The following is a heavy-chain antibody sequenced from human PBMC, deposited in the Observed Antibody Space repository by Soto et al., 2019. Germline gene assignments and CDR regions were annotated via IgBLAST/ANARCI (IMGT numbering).Heavy chain of an antibody. CDR1: GYSFTSYW. CDR3: ARPGPSQAGTRPLAYYYYGMDV. Sequence: EVQLVQSGAEVKKPGESLRISCKGSGYSFTSYWISWVRQMPGKGLEWMGRIDPSDSYTNYSPSFQGHVTISADKSISTAYLQWSSLKASDTAMYYCARPGPSQAGTRPLAYYYYGMDVWGQGTTVTVSS. D-gene: IGHD6-19*01. V-gene: IGHV5-10-1*03. CDR2: IDPSDSYT. J-gene: IGHJ6*02.